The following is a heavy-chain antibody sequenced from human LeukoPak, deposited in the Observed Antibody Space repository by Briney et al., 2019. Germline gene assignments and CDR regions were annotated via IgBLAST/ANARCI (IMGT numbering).Heavy chain of an antibody. CDR1: GFTFNSYA. D-gene: IGHD2-8*01. Sequence: GGSLRLSCAASGFTFNSYAMSWVRQAPGKGLEWVSAISGSGGSTYYADSVKGRFTISRDNSKNTLYLQMNSLRAEDTAVYYCAKHRRRAGIVLGLHGSTIVPHDYWGQGTLVTVSS. CDR3: AKHRRRAGIVLGLHGSTIVPHDY. V-gene: IGHV3-23*01. CDR2: ISGSGGST. J-gene: IGHJ4*02.